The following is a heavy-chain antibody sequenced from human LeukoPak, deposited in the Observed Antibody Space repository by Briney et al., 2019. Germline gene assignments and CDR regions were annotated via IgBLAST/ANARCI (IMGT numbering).Heavy chain of an antibody. CDR1: GFTFSSYA. CDR2: ISGSGGST. CDR3: AKGYYDFWSGYSPFDY. J-gene: IGHJ4*02. Sequence: PGGSLRLSCAASGFTFSSYAMSWVRQAPRKGLEWVSAISGSGGSTYYADSVKGRFTISRDNSKNTLYLQMNSLRAEDTAVYYCAKGYYDFWSGYSPFDYWGQGTLVTVSS. D-gene: IGHD3-3*01. V-gene: IGHV3-23*01.